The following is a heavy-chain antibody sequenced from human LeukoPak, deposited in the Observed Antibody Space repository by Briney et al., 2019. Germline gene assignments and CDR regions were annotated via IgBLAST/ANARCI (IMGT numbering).Heavy chain of an antibody. V-gene: IGHV3-23*01. CDR2: ISGSGGST. Sequence: GSLRLSCAASGFTFSSYAMSWVRQAPGKGLEWVSAISGSGGSTYYADSVKGRFTISRDNSKNTLYLQMNSLRAEDTAVYYSAKFLPTHIVVANYYFDYWGQGTLVTVSS. CDR1: GFTFSSYA. CDR3: AKFLPTHIVVANYYFDY. J-gene: IGHJ4*02. D-gene: IGHD2-21*01.